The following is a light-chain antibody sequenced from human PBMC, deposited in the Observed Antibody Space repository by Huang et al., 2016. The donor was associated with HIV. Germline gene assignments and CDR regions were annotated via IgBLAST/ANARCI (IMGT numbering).Light chain of an antibody. V-gene: IGKV3-11*01. J-gene: IGKJ5*01. CDR3: QQRSNWPPSIT. CDR2: EVS. Sequence: EIVLTQSPATLSLSPGERATLSCRARQSVSSYLAWYQKKPGQAPRLLIYEVSKRATGIPGRFSGSGSGTDFTLTISSREPEDFAIYYCQQRSNWPPSITFGQGTRLEIK. CDR1: QSVSSY.